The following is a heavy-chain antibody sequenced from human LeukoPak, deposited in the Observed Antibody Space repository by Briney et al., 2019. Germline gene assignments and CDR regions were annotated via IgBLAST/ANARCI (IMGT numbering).Heavy chain of an antibody. V-gene: IGHV1-18*01. J-gene: IGHJ4*02. CDR3: ARVRMYFYDSSGYYFDF. Sequence: ASVKVSCKASGYTFTSYGISWVRQAPGQGLEWMGWINPYSGDTNYAQKLQGRVTMTTDTSTSTAYMELRSLRSDDTAVYYCARVRMYFYDSSGYYFDFWGQGTLVTVSS. D-gene: IGHD3-22*01. CDR2: INPYSGDT. CDR1: GYTFTSYG.